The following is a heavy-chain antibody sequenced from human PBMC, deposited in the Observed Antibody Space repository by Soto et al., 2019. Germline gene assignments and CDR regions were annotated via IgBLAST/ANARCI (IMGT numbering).Heavy chain of an antibody. CDR2: INPKSGGT. Sequence: ASVKVSCKASGYSFTDYHIHWVRQAPGQGLEWLGRINPKSGGTSTAQRFQGWVTMTTDTSISTASMELTRLTSDDTAIYYCARGDSTDCSNGACSFYYNHDMDVWGQGTTVTVSS. CDR1: GYSFTDYH. D-gene: IGHD2-8*01. J-gene: IGHJ6*02. CDR3: ARGDSTDCSNGACSFYYNHDMDV. V-gene: IGHV1-2*04.